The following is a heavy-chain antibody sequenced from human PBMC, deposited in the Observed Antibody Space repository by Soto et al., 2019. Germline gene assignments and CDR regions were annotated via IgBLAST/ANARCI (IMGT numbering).Heavy chain of an antibody. J-gene: IGHJ5*02. CDR2: MNPISGNT. CDR3: ARGSYDILTGYYNDWFDP. V-gene: IGHV1-8*01. CDR1: GYTFTSYD. D-gene: IGHD3-9*01. Sequence: QVQLVQSGAEVKKPGASVTVSCKASGYTFTSYDINWVRQATGQGLEWMGWMNPISGNTGYAQKFQGRVTMTRNTSIPTAYMELSSLRSDDTAVYYCARGSYDILTGYYNDWFDPWGQGTLVTVSS.